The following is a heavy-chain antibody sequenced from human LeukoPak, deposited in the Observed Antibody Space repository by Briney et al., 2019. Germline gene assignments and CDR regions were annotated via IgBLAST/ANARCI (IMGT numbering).Heavy chain of an antibody. V-gene: IGHV3-64*02. J-gene: IGHJ4*02. D-gene: IGHD2/OR15-2a*01. CDR1: GFTFRSYV. CDR3: ARRDTSAYFADS. CDR2: ISFTGDST. Sequence: GGSLRLSCAASGFTFRSYVMYWVRQAPGRGLEYVSVISFTGDSTYYADSVKGRFAISRDNSKNMLYLHMGSLRDEDMAVYYCARRDTSAYFADSWGQGTLVNVSS.